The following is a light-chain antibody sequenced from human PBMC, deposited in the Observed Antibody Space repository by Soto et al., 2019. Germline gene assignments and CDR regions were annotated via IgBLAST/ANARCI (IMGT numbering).Light chain of an antibody. CDR2: KAS. CDR3: QQCGSSSWT. J-gene: IGKJ1*01. CDR1: QTISSW. Sequence: DIQMTQSPSTLSGSVGDRVTITCRASQTISSWLAWYQQKPGKAPKLLIYKASTLKSGVPSRFSGSGSGTEFTLTISRLEPEDFAVYYCQQCGSSSWTFGQGTKVDIK. V-gene: IGKV1-5*03.